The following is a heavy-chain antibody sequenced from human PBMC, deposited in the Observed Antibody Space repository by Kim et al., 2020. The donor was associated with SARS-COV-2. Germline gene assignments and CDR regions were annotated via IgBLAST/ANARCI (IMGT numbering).Heavy chain of an antibody. J-gene: IGHJ4*02. Sequence: GGSLRLSCAASGFIFSSYAMSWVRQAPGKGLEWVSVISVSGGTTYYADSVKGRFTISRDNSKNTVYLQMNNLRADDTAVYYCARNYYGLGSPLGYWGQGT. D-gene: IGHD3-10*01. CDR2: ISVSGGTT. CDR3: ARNYYGLGSPLGY. V-gene: IGHV3-23*01. CDR1: GFIFSSYA.